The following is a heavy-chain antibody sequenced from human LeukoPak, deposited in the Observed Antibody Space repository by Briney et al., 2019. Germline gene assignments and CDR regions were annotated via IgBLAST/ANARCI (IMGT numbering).Heavy chain of an antibody. CDR3: ARDLLQADVDTAMVTPGVYFDY. CDR1: GYSFTSYW. CDR2: IYPGDSDT. J-gene: IGHJ4*02. Sequence: GESLKISCKGSGYSFTSYWIGWVRQMPGKGLEWMGIIYPGDSDTRYSPSFQGQVTISADKSISTAYLQWSSLKASDTAMYYCARDLLQADVDTAMVTPGVYFDYWGQGTLVTVSS. D-gene: IGHD5-18*01. V-gene: IGHV5-51*01.